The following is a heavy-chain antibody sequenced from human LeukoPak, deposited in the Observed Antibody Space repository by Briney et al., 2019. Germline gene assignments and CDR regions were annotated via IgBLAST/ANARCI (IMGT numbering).Heavy chain of an antibody. CDR1: GFTFDDHG. CDR3: ARIDWSSSICYYYYMDV. CDR2: INWNGGST. Sequence: GGSLRLSCAASGFTFDDHGMSWVRQAPGKGLEWVSGINWNGGSTGYADSVKGRFTISRDNAKNSLYLQMNNLRAEDTALYYCARIDWSSSICYYYYMDVWGKGTSVTISS. V-gene: IGHV3-20*04. J-gene: IGHJ6*03. D-gene: IGHD6-6*01.